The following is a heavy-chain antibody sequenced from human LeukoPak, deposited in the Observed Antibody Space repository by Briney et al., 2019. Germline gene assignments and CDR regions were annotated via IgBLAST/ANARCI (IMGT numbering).Heavy chain of an antibody. CDR3: SSTGSSYYYGMDV. Sequence: SVKVSCKASGGTFSSYAISWVRQAPGQGLEWMGRIIPILGIANYAQKFQGRVTITADKSTSTAYMGLSSLRSEDTAVYYCSSTGSSYYYGMDVWGQGTTVTVSS. V-gene: IGHV1-69*04. CDR1: GGTFSSYA. CDR2: IIPILGIA. D-gene: IGHD2-2*01. J-gene: IGHJ6*02.